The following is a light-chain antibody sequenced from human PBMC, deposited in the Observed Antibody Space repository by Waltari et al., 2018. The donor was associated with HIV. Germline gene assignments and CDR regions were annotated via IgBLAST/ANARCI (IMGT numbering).Light chain of an antibody. V-gene: IGLV1-47*01. J-gene: IGLJ3*02. CDR2: RDN. CDR1: NSNIGSNS. Sequence: QSVLTQPPSASGTPGQRVTISCSGSNSNIGSNSVYWYQQFPGTAPKLLISRDNQRPSGVPYRFSGSKSGTSASLAISGLRSEDEADYYCAAWDHSLSARVFGGGTKMTVL. CDR3: AAWDHSLSARV.